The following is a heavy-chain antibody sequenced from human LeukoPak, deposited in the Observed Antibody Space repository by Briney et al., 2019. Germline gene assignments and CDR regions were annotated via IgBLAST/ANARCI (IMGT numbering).Heavy chain of an antibody. CDR2: VDLDGGGK. CDR3: ARAAYASSSDS. J-gene: IGHJ4*02. Sequence: GGSLRLSCAASGFTFSDSYMSWIRQAPGRGLAWVASVDLDGGGKYSVDSVKGRFTISRDDAKNSLYLQMDSLRAEDTAVYYCARAAYASSSDSWGQGTLVTVSS. D-gene: IGHD6-6*01. V-gene: IGHV3-7*05. CDR1: GFTFSDSY.